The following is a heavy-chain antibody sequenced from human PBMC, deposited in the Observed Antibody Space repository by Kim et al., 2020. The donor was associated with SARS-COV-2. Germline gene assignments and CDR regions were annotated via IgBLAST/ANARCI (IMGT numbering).Heavy chain of an antibody. Sequence: KFQGRVTITRDTSASTAYMELSSLRSEDTAVYYCARVSSGLGYYSYGMDVWGQGTTVTVSS. CDR3: ARVSSGLGYYSYGMDV. J-gene: IGHJ6*02. D-gene: IGHD6-19*01. V-gene: IGHV1-3*01.